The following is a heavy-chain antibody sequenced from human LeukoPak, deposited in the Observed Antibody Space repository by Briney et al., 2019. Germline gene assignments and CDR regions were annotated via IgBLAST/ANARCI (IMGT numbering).Heavy chain of an antibody. J-gene: IGHJ3*02. V-gene: IGHV3-53*01. Sequence: GGSLRLSCAASGFTVSSNYMSWVRQAPGKGLEWVSIIYSGGSTFYADSVKGRFTSSRDNSKNTLYLQMNSLRAEDTAVYYCARRSWRGNSRDVAFDTWGQGTMVTVSS. D-gene: IGHD4-23*01. CDR3: ARRSWRGNSRDVAFDT. CDR1: GFTVSSNY. CDR2: IYSGGST.